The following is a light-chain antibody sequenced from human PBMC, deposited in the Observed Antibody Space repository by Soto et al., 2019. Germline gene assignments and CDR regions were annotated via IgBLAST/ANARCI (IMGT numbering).Light chain of an antibody. V-gene: IGLV1-44*01. CDR1: SSSIGSKS. J-gene: IGLJ1*01. CDR3: AAWEGSLNVDV. CDR2: TNN. Sequence: QSVLTQPPSASGTPGQRVTISCSGSSSSIGSKSVNWYQQLPRTAPKVLIYTNNQRPSGVPDRFSGAKSGTSAALASSGLQSEDEAEYYCAAWEGSLNVDVLGTGTKLTVL.